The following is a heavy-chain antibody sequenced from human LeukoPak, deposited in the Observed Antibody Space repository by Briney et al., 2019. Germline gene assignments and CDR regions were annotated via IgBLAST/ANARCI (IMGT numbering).Heavy chain of an antibody. Sequence: GGSLRLSCAASGFTVSSNYMSWVRQAPGKGLEWVSVIYSGGSTYYTDSVKGRFTISRHNSKNTLYLQMNSLRAEDTAVYYCARDQGYYDSSGYYWARKNYYYYGMDVWGQGTTVTVSS. D-gene: IGHD3-22*01. V-gene: IGHV3-53*04. CDR3: ARDQGYYDSSGYYWARKNYYYYGMDV. CDR1: GFTVSSNY. J-gene: IGHJ6*02. CDR2: IYSGGST.